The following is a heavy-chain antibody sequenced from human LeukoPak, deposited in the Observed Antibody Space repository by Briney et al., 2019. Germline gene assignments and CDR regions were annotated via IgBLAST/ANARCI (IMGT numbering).Heavy chain of an antibody. CDR2: ISYDGSNK. D-gene: IGHD6-19*01. V-gene: IGHV3-30*03. CDR1: GFTFSSYG. J-gene: IGHJ4*02. Sequence: GRSLRLSCAASGFTFSSYGMHWVRQAPGEGLEWVAVISYDGSNKYYADFVKGRFTISRDNSKNTLYLQMNSLRAEDTAVYYCATPGYSSGWYGGPFDYWGQGTLVTVSS. CDR3: ATPGYSSGWYGGPFDY.